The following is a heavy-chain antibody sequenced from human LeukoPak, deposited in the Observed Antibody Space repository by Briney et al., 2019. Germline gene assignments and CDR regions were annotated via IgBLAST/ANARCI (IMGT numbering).Heavy chain of an antibody. CDR2: INTEGSDT. CDR1: GFTFSSYW. J-gene: IGHJ4*02. V-gene: IGHV3-74*01. CDR3: AKEFSSSSGRYFDY. D-gene: IGHD6-6*01. Sequence: GGPLRLSCAASGFTFSSYWMHWVRQAPGKGPVWVSRINTEGSDTTYADSVKGRFTISRDNAKNTLYLQMNSLRAEDTAVYYCAKEFSSSSGRYFDYWGQGSLVTVSS.